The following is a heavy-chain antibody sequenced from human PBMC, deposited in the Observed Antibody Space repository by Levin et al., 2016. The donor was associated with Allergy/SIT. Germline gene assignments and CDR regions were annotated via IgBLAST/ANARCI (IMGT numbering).Heavy chain of an antibody. Sequence: WIRQPPGKGLEWIGSIYYTGSTYYNPSLKSRVTISVDTSKNQFSLRLSSVTAADTAVYYCDGMAQYSSGSGPFDYWGQGTLVTVSS. CDR2: IYYTGST. V-gene: IGHV4-39*01. D-gene: IGHD6-19*01. CDR3: DGMAQYSSGSGPFDY. J-gene: IGHJ4*02.